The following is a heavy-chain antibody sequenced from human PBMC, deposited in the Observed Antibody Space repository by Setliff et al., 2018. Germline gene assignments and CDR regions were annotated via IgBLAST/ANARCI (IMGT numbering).Heavy chain of an antibody. CDR1: GFALNSYA. D-gene: IGHD6-13*01. Sequence: WASVKVSCAASGFALNSYAMIWVRQAPGKGLEWVSVIYSGGRTTYYADSVEGRFTISRDSSKNTLYLQMNSLRVEDTAVYYCAKRRSSSWFGGMDYWGQGTLVTVSS. CDR2: IYSGGRTT. CDR3: AKRRSSSWFGGMDY. V-gene: IGHV3-23*03. J-gene: IGHJ4*02.